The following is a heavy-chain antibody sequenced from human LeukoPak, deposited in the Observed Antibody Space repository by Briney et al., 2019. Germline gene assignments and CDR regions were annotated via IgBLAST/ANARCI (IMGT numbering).Heavy chain of an antibody. Sequence: PGGSLRLSCAASGFSFSSYGMHWVRQAPGKGLEWVAVIWYDGTNKYYADSVKGRFTISRDNSKNTLYLQMNSLRAEDTAVYYCATMYSGTYYSDYWGQGALVTVSS. CDR2: IWYDGTNK. CDR1: GFSFSSYG. J-gene: IGHJ4*02. CDR3: ATMYSGTYYSDY. V-gene: IGHV3-33*01. D-gene: IGHD1-26*01.